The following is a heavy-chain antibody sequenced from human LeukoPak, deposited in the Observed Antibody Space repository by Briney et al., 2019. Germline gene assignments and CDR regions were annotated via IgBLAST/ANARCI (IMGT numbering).Heavy chain of an antibody. V-gene: IGHV3-33*01. CDR1: GFTFSSYG. Sequence: GGSLRLSCGASGFTFSSYGMHWVRQAPGKGLEWVAVIWYDGSNKYYADSVKGRFTISRDNSKNTLYLQMNSLRAEDTAVYYCARGGYGDYGDYWGQGTLVTVSS. D-gene: IGHD4-17*01. CDR3: ARGGYGDYGDY. CDR2: IWYDGSNK. J-gene: IGHJ4*02.